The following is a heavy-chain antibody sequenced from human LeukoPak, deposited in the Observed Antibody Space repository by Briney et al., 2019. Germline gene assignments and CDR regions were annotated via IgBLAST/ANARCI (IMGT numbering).Heavy chain of an antibody. D-gene: IGHD3-3*01. CDR1: GFTFSNYS. CDR3: ARVLLVRRAFDI. J-gene: IGHJ3*02. Sequence: AGGSLRLSCAASGFTFSNYSMNWVRQAPGKGLEWVSSISSSSSYIYYADSVKGRFTISRDNAKNSPYLQMNSLRSDDTAVYYCARVLLVRRAFDIWGQGTMVTVSS. CDR2: ISSSSSYI. V-gene: IGHV3-21*04.